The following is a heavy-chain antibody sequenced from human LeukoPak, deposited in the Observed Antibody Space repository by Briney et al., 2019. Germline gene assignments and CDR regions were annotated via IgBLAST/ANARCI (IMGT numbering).Heavy chain of an antibody. CDR2: IKQDGSEK. Sequence: GGSLRLSCAASGFTFSSYWMSWVRQAPGKGLEWVANIKQDGSEKYYVDSVKGQFTISRDNAKNSLYLQMNSLRAEDTAVYYCARAVSSSWYSYYYYGMDVWGQGTTVTVSS. CDR3: ARAVSSSWYSYYYYGMDV. D-gene: IGHD6-13*01. J-gene: IGHJ6*02. V-gene: IGHV3-7*01. CDR1: GFTFSSYW.